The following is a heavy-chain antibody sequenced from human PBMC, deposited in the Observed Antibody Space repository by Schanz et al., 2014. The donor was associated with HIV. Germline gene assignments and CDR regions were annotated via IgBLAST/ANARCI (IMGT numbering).Heavy chain of an antibody. CDR1: GGTFRSNA. J-gene: IGHJ6*02. D-gene: IGHD6-19*01. CDR2: FNVMLSKI. V-gene: IGHV1-69*01. CDR3: ASGRRSGIGWRMDV. Sequence: QVQLVQSGAVVKKPGSSVKVSCKASGGTFRSNAITWVRQAPGQGLEWIGHFNVMLSKINSAQKFQGRVSMTADPSTNTAYMEMRGLRFEDTAVYYCASGRRSGIGWRMDVWGQGTTVSVSS.